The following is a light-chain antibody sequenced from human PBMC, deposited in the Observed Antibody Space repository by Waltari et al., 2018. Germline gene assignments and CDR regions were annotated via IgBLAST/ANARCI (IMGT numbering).Light chain of an antibody. J-gene: IGLJ1*01. Sequence: QSLPTHPPSPSVPPCLRVTLSCSGSRSSLACNTVNCFQQLPGRATKLIIYGNNLRPSGVPDRFSGSKSGTSASLVISGLQSEDEADYYCATWDDSLSGFYVFGAWTRVTVL. CDR3: ATWDDSLSGFYV. CDR2: GNN. CDR1: RSSLACNT. V-gene: IGLV1-44*01.